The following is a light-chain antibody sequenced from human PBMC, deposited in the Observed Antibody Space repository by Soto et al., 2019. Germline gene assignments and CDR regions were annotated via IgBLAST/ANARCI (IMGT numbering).Light chain of an antibody. CDR1: NIGTNS. J-gene: IGLJ1*01. CDR2: DDN. Sequence: SSELTQPPSVSVAPGQTARITCGGNNIGTNSVHWYRQKPGQAPVLVVYDDNDRPSGIPERFSGSNSGNTATLTISRVEAGDEADYYCQVWDSSSDHYVFGTGTKVTVL. CDR3: QVWDSSSDHYV. V-gene: IGLV3-21*02.